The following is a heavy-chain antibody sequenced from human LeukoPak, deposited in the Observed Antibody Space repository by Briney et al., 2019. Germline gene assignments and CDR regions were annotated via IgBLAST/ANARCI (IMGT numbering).Heavy chain of an antibody. J-gene: IGHJ4*02. D-gene: IGHD5-18*01. CDR2: ISSSSSYI. V-gene: IGHV3-21*01. CDR3: ARNEKGDRYTYGHDY. Sequence: GGSLRLSCAASGFTFSSYWMSWVRQAPGKGLEWVSSISSSSSYIYYADSVKGRFTISRDNAKNSLYLQMNSLRAEDTAVYYCARNEKGDRYTYGHDYWGQGTLVTVSS. CDR1: GFTFSSYW.